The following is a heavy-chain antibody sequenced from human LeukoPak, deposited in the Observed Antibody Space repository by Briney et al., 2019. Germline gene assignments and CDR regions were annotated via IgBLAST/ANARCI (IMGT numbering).Heavy chain of an antibody. Sequence: GGSLRLSCAAPGFTFSNNWMAWVRQPPGKGLEGVAKIHQDGSEKYYVDSVKGRFTISRDNAKTSLYLQMNSLRAEDTAVYYCARDESRWDYWGQGTLVTVSS. V-gene: IGHV3-7*05. J-gene: IGHJ4*02. CDR3: ARDESRWDY. CDR1: GFTFSNNW. CDR2: IHQDGSEK.